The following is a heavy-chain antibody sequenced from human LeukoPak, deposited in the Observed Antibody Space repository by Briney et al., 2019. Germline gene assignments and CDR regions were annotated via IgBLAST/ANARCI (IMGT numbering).Heavy chain of an antibody. CDR3: ARHGPGYDYDFWSGYPPFDY. V-gene: IGHV4-4*07. D-gene: IGHD3-3*01. J-gene: IGHJ4*02. CDR1: GGSISSYY. Sequence: SETLSLTCTASGGSISSYYWSWIRQPAGKGLEWIGRIYTSGSTNYNPSLKSRVTISVDTSKNQFSLKLSSVTAADTAVYYCARHGPGYDYDFWSGYPPFDYWGQGTLVTVSS. CDR2: IYTSGST.